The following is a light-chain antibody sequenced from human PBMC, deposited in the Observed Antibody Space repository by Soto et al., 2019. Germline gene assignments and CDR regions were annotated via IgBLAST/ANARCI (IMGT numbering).Light chain of an antibody. J-gene: IGKJ2*01. V-gene: IGKV1-39*01. CDR2: AAS. CDR3: QQSYSSPPT. CDR1: QSISKY. Sequence: DLQMTQSPSSLSASVGDRVTITCRASQSISKYLNWYQHKPGKAPNLLIYAASTLQSGVPSRFSGSRSGTDFTLTITHLQPEDFASYYCQQSYSSPPTFGQGTKLEIK.